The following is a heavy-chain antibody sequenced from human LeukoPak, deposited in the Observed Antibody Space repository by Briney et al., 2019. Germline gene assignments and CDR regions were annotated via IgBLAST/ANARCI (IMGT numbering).Heavy chain of an antibody. D-gene: IGHD2-2*01. Sequence: GSVKVSCKASGYTFIGYYIHWVRQAPGQGLEWMGWINPNNGGTNYAQKFQGRVTMTRDTSISTAYMELSRLRSDDTAVYYCARDRGHIVVVPAAPDYWGQGTLVTVSS. J-gene: IGHJ4*02. V-gene: IGHV1-2*02. CDR1: GYTFIGYY. CDR2: INPNNGGT. CDR3: ARDRGHIVVVPAAPDY.